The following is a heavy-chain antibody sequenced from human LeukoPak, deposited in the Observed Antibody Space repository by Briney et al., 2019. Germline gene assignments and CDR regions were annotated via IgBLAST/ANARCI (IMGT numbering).Heavy chain of an antibody. CDR2: IYYSGST. CDR3: ARDQGGYNQNWFDP. CDR1: GGSISSYY. V-gene: IGHV4-59*01. J-gene: IGHJ5*02. Sequence: SETLSLTRTVSGGSISSYYWSWIRQPPGKGLEWIGYIYYSGSTNYNPSLKSRVTISVDTSKNQFSLKLSSVTAADTAVYYCARDQGGYNQNWFDPWGQGTLVTVSS. D-gene: IGHD5-24*01.